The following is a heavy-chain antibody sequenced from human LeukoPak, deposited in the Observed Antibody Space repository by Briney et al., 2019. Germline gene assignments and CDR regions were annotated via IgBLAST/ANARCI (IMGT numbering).Heavy chain of an antibody. D-gene: IGHD6-19*01. V-gene: IGHV4-34*01. CDR3: ASQDSGWFGY. CDR1: GGSFSGYY. CDR2: INHSGST. J-gene: IGHJ4*02. Sequence: PSETLSLTCAVYGGSFSGYYWSWIRQPPGKGLEWIGEINHSGSTNHNPSLKSRVTISVDTSKNQFSLKLSSVTAADTAVYYCASQDSGWFGYWGQGTLVTVSS.